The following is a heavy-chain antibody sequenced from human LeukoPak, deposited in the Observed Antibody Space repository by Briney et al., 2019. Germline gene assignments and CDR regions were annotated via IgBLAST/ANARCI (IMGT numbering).Heavy chain of an antibody. J-gene: IGHJ5*02. CDR2: IRSKANSYAT. D-gene: IGHD3-10*01. CDR3: TRTYYYGSGSLNWFDP. CDR1: GFTFSGSA. Sequence: GGSLRLSCAASGFTFSGSAMHWVRQASGKGLEWVGRIRSKANSYATAYAASAKGRFTISRDDSKNTAYLQMNSLKTEDTAVYYCTRTYYYGSGSLNWFDPWGQGTLVTVSS. V-gene: IGHV3-73*01.